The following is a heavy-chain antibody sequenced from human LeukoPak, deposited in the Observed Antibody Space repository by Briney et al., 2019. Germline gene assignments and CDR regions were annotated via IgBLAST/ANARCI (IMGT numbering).Heavy chain of an antibody. CDR1: GFTFNNYW. CDR2: INQDGHEK. J-gene: IGHJ4*02. CDR3: AKRPSIAVSGTFDY. D-gene: IGHD6-19*01. Sequence: GGSLRLSCAASGFTFNNYWMSWVRQAPGKGLEWVANINQDGHEKYYVDSVKGRFTISRDNAKNSLYLQMNSLRAEDTAVYYCAKRPSIAVSGTFDYWGQGTLVTVSS. V-gene: IGHV3-7*05.